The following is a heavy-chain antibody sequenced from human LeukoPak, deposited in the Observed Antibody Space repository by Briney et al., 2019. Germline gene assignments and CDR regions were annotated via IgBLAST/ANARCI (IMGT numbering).Heavy chain of an antibody. D-gene: IGHD6-6*01. J-gene: IGHJ4*02. CDR3: ARAGASSSGLSVF. V-gene: IGHV3-64*01. CDR2: ISSNGGTT. Sequence: GGSLRLSCAASGFTFSSYAMNWVRQAPGKGLEYVSGISSNGGTTYYAHSVKGRFTISRDNYKNTLYLQMGSLRAEDMAVYYCARAGASSSGLSVFWGQGTLVTVSS. CDR1: GFTFSSYA.